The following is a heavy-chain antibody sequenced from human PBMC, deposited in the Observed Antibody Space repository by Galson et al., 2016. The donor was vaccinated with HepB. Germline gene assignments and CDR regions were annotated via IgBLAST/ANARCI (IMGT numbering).Heavy chain of an antibody. J-gene: IGHJ4*02. V-gene: IGHV3-7*01. CDR1: GFSFGRFW. CDR2: IKQDGREE. D-gene: IGHD6-13*01. Sequence: SLRLSCAASGFSFGRFWMSWVRQAPGKGLEWVANIKQDGREEYYVDSVKGRFTIPRDNAKNSVYLQMNRLRDEDTAVYYCARDMAAAHDCWGQGTLITVSS. CDR3: ARDMAAAHDC.